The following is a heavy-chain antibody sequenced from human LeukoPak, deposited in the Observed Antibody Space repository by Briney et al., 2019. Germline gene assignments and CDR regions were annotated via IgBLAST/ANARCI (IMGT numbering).Heavy chain of an antibody. J-gene: IGHJ4*02. CDR2: INHSGST. V-gene: IGHV4-34*01. Sequence: SETLSLTCAVYIESFSGYYWTWIRQPPGKGLEWIGEINHSGSTNYNPSLKRRVTISADTSKNQFSLTLSSVTAADTAVYYCARVRGDLSIDFWGQGNLVTVSS. D-gene: IGHD2-21*02. CDR3: ARVRGDLSIDF. CDR1: IESFSGYY.